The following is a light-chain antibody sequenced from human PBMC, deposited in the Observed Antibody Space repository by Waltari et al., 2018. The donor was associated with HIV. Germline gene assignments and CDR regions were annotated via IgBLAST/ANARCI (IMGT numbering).Light chain of an antibody. CDR3: QQSYVTPLT. J-gene: IGKJ4*01. CDR1: QTIASS. V-gene: IGKV1-39*01. CDR2: ATS. Sequence: DIHLTQSPYFLSASVGDRVTITCRAPQTIASSLNWYQQKAGRAPNLLIFATSSLQSGVPSRFSGNGSGTLFTLTISSLQPEDFATYYCQQSYVTPLTFGGGTKVDSK.